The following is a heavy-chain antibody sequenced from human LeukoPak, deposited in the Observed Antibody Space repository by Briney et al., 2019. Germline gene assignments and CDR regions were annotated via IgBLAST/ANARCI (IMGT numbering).Heavy chain of an antibody. J-gene: IGHJ4*02. V-gene: IGHV3-30*02. CDR2: IRYDGGNK. D-gene: IGHD1-1*01. Sequence: GGSLRLSCAASGFIFSSYGMHWVRQAPGKGLEWVAFIRYDGGNKYYADSVKGRFTISRDNSKNTLYLQMNSLRAEDTAVYYCAKGRWITGNDWGSDNWGQGTLVTVSS. CDR3: AKGRWITGNDWGSDN. CDR1: GFIFSSYG.